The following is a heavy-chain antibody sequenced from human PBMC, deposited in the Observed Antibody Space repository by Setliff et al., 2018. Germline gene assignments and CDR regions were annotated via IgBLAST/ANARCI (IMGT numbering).Heavy chain of an antibody. CDR2: IKSKTYGGTT. J-gene: IGHJ5*02. V-gene: IGHV3-49*04. Sequence: SLRLSCTGSGFNFGDYAMTWVRQAPGKGLEWLGFIKSKTYGGTTEYAASVKGRFTISRDDSKSIAYLQMNSLKIEDTAVYYSTRGRFDPWGQGTLVTVSS. CDR3: TRGRFDP. CDR1: GFNFGDYA.